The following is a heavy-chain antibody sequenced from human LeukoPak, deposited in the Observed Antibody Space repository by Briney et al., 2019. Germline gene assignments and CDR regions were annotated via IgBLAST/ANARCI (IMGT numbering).Heavy chain of an antibody. CDR1: GGSMSAYY. V-gene: IGHV4-59*01. Sequence: PSETLSLTCTVSGGSMSAYYWTWIRQPPGKGLEWIGYTSYSGSTNYNPSLNSRANISVDTSKNHFSLNLSSVTAADTAVYYCAKWPPLGGQTDSWGQGTLVIVST. D-gene: IGHD3-16*01. CDR3: AKWPPLGGQTDS. J-gene: IGHJ4*02. CDR2: TSYSGST.